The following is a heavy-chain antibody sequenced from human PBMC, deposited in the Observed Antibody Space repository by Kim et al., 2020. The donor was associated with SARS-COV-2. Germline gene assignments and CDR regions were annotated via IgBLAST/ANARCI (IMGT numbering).Heavy chain of an antibody. J-gene: IGHJ4*02. D-gene: IGHD2-2*02. V-gene: IGHV1-2*02. Sequence: ASVKVSCKASGYTFTVYYMHWVRQAPGQGLEWMGWINPSSGGTNYAQKFQGRVTMTRDTSISAAFMELRRLRSDDTAVYYCVRGRYPLDYWGQGTLVTVSS. CDR3: VRGRYPLDY. CDR1: GYTFTVYY. CDR2: INPSSGGT.